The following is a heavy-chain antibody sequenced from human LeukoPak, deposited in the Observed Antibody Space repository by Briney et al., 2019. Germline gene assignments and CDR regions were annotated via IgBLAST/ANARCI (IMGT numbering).Heavy chain of an antibody. CDR2: ISGDGVSP. J-gene: IGHJ4*02. V-gene: IGHV3-23*01. Sequence: GGSLRLSCAASGFTFNNYALAWVRQTPEKGLECVSAISGDGVSPYYVDSVKGRFTISRDNSKNTLYLQMNSLRAEDTAVYYCANPTIFGVPFDYWGQGTLVTVSS. CDR1: GFTFNNYA. D-gene: IGHD3-3*01. CDR3: ANPTIFGVPFDY.